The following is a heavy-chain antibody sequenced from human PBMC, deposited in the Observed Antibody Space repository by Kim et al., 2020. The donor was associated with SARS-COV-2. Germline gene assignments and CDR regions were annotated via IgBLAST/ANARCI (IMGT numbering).Heavy chain of an antibody. CDR1: GFTLSSHW. Sequence: GGSLRLSCAASGFTLSSHWMHWVRQAPGKGLVWVSRIKSDGSTSYADSVKGRFTISRDNAKNTMYLQMNSLIDEDTAVYYCARDHAGPWGQGTLVTVSS. CDR2: IKSDGST. CDR3: ARDHAGP. J-gene: IGHJ5*02. V-gene: IGHV3-74*01.